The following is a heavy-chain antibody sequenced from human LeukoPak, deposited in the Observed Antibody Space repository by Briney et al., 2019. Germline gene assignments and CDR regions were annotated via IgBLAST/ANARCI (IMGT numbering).Heavy chain of an antibody. J-gene: IGHJ1*01. V-gene: IGHV3-7*03. CDR2: IRKDGSDI. D-gene: IGHD6-13*01. Sequence: PGGSLRLSCAASGFTFSTYWMSWVRQAPGKGLEWVANIRKDGSDIHYVDSVKGRFTISRDNAKNSLYLEMSSLRAEDTALYYCAKDTHDGDSSSWYGLHHWGHGTLVTVSS. CDR1: GFTFSTYW. CDR3: AKDTHDGDSSSWYGLHH.